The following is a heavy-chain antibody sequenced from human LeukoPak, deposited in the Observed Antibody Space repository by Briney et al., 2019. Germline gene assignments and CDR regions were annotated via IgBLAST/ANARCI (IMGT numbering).Heavy chain of an antibody. CDR3: ARSFYYGSRPPWFDP. J-gene: IGHJ5*02. CDR1: GGSISSYY. D-gene: IGHD3-10*01. Sequence: SETLSLTCTVSGGSISSYYWSWIRQPPGKGLEWIGYIYYSGSTNYNPSLKSRVTISVDTSKNQFSLKLSSVTAADTAVYYCARSFYYGSRPPWFDPWGQGTLVTVSS. CDR2: IYYSGST. V-gene: IGHV4-59*01.